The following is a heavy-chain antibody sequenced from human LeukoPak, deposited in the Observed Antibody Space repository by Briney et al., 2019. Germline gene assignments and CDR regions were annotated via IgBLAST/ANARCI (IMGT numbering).Heavy chain of an antibody. D-gene: IGHD5-12*01. V-gene: IGHV3-33*01. CDR2: IWYDGSNK. CDR3: ARDRREYWWDIVATIVAYFDY. J-gene: IGHJ4*02. Sequence: GRSLRLSCAASGFTFSSYGMHWVRQAPGKGLEWVAVIWYDGSNKYYADSVKGRFTISRDNSKNTLYLQMNSLRAEDTAVYYCARDRREYWWDIVATIVAYFDYGGQGPLVTVSS. CDR1: GFTFSSYG.